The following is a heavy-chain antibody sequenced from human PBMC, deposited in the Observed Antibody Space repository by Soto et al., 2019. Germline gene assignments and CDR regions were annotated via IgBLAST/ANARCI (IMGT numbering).Heavy chain of an antibody. CDR3: ARGLAVVGATINYYYGMDV. CDR2: IGTAGDT. D-gene: IGHD1-26*01. CDR1: GFTFSSYD. Sequence: GGSLRLSCAASGFTFSSYDMHWVRQATGKGLEWVSAIGTAGDTYYPGSVKGRFTISRENAKNSLYLQMNSLRAEDTAVYYCARGLAVVGATINYYYGMDVWGQGTTVTVSS. J-gene: IGHJ6*02. V-gene: IGHV3-13*01.